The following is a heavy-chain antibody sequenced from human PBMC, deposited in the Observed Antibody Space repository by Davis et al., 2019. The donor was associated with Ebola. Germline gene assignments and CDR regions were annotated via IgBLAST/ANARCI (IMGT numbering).Heavy chain of an antibody. Sequence: GGSLRLSCAASGFTFSIYGMPWVRQAPGKGLEWVAVISYDGSNKYYADSVKGRFTISRDNFKNTVYLQMNSLTSEDTAVYYCAKGLKTTILKNYGLDVWGQGTTVTVSS. CDR2: ISYDGSNK. D-gene: IGHD1-1*01. CDR1: GFTFSIYG. CDR3: AKGLKTTILKNYGLDV. V-gene: IGHV3-30*18. J-gene: IGHJ6*02.